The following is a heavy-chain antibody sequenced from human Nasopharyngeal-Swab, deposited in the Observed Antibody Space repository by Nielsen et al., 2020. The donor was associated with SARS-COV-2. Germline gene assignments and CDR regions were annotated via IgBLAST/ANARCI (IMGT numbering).Heavy chain of an antibody. V-gene: IGHV1-8*01. CDR3: ARYYSNYHFWYFDL. J-gene: IGHJ2*01. CDR1: GYTFTSYD. CDR2: MNPNSGNT. D-gene: IGHD4-11*01. Sequence: ASVKVSCKASGYTFTSYDINWVRQATGQGLEWMGWMNPNSGNTGYAQKFQGRVTMTRNTSISTAYMELSSLRSEDTAVYYCARYYSNYHFWYFDLWGRGTLVTVSS.